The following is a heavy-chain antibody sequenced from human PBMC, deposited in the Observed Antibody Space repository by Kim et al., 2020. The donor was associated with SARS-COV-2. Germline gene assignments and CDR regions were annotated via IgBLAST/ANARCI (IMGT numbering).Heavy chain of an antibody. V-gene: IGHV4-31*03. Sequence: SETLSLTCTVSGGSISSGGYYWSWIRQHPGKGLEWIGYIYYSGSTYYNPSLKSRVTISVDTSKNQFSLKLSSVTAADTAVYYCARRCGTSWAHWVDYWGQGTLVTVSS. D-gene: IGHD2-2*01. CDR2: IYYSGST. CDR3: ARRCGTSWAHWVDY. J-gene: IGHJ4*02. CDR1: GGSISSGGYY.